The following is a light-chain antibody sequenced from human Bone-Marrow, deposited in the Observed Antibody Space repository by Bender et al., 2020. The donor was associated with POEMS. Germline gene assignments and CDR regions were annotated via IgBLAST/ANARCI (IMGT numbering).Light chain of an antibody. CDR3: SAHTDRSTLV. Sequence: QSVLTQPPSASGTPGQRVTISCSGSNSNIGSNYVYWYQQLPGTAPKLLIFGNINRPSGVPDRFSGSRSGTSASLTISGLQAEDEADYYCSAHTDRSTLVFGGGTKVTVL. V-gene: IGLV1-47*02. CDR2: GNI. CDR1: NSNIGSNY. J-gene: IGLJ3*02.